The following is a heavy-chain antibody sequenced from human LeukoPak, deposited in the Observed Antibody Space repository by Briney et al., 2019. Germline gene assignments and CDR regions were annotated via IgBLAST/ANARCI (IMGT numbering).Heavy chain of an antibody. J-gene: IGHJ4*02. CDR2: VHSTGNT. D-gene: IGHD2-2*01. Sequence: PSETLSLTCTVSGGSISSNRYYWGWVRQPPGKGLEWIGSVHSTGNTHYNPSLKSRVTISVDTSKNQFSLKLSSVTAADTAVYYCARGGYCSSTSCLDLDYWGQGTLVTVSS. CDR3: ARGGYCSSTSCLDLDY. CDR1: GGSISSNRYY. V-gene: IGHV4-39*07.